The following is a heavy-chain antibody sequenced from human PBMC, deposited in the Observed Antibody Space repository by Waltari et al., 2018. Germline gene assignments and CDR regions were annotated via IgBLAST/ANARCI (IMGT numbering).Heavy chain of an antibody. V-gene: IGHV4-59*01. CDR1: GGSISSYY. CDR2: IYYSGST. Sequence: QVQLQESGPGLVKPSETLSLTCTVSGGSISSYYWSWIRQPPGKGLEWIGYIYYSGSTNYNPSLKSRVTISVDTSKNQFSLKLSSVTAADTAVYDCAETGERDAFDIWGQGTMVTVSS. J-gene: IGHJ3*02. D-gene: IGHD7-27*01. CDR3: AETGERDAFDI.